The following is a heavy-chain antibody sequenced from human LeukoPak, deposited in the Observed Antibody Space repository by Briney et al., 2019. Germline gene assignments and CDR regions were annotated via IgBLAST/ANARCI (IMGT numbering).Heavy chain of an antibody. V-gene: IGHV4-59*01. J-gene: IGHJ2*01. CDR1: GGSISSYY. CDR2: IYYSGST. CDR3: ARVYYGRTYDYWYFDL. D-gene: IGHD3-10*01. Sequence: SETQSLTCTVSGGSISSYYWSWIRQPPGKGLEWIGYIYYSGSTNYNPSLKSRVTISVDTSKNQFSLKLSSVTAADTAVYFCARVYYGRTYDYWYFDLWGRGTLVTVSS.